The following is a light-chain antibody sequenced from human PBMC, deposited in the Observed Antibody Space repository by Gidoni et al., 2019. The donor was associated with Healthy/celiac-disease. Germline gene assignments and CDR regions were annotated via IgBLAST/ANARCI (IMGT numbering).Light chain of an antibody. J-gene: IGKJ2*03. CDR3: QQYNSYSHS. CDR2: KAS. Sequence: DIPMTQSPSTLSASVGDRVTITCRASQSISSWLAWYQQKPGKAPKLLIYKASSLESGVPSRFSGSGSGTECTLTISSLQPDDFATYYCQQYNSYSHSFGQGTKLEIK. CDR1: QSISSW. V-gene: IGKV1-5*03.